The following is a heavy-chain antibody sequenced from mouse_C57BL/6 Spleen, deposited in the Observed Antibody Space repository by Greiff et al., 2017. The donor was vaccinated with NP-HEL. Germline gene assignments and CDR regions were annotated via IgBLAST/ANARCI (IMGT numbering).Heavy chain of an antibody. D-gene: IGHD1-1*01. CDR1: GYTFTDYN. Sequence: EVKLMESGPELVKPGASVKMSCKASGYTFTDYNMHWVKQSHGKSLEWIGYINPNNGGTSYNQKFKGKATLTVNKSSSTAYMELRSLTSEDSAVYYCARENHYGSSLAYWGQGTLVTVSA. J-gene: IGHJ3*01. CDR2: INPNNGGT. V-gene: IGHV1-22*01. CDR3: ARENHYGSSLAY.